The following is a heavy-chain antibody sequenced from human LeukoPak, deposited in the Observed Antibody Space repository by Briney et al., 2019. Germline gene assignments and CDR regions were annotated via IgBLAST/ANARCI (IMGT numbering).Heavy chain of an antibody. CDR2: TSARGANT. J-gene: IGHJ4*02. CDR1: GFTFSTYA. V-gene: IGHV3-23*01. Sequence: QAGGSLRLSCGASGFTFSTYAMNWVRQAPGRGLEWVSATSARGANTFYSDSVKGRFTISRDSSENTLYLQMNTLKVDDTAVYYCAKGKTVAGVLEYWGQGVLVTVSS. CDR3: AKGKTVAGVLEY. D-gene: IGHD6-19*01.